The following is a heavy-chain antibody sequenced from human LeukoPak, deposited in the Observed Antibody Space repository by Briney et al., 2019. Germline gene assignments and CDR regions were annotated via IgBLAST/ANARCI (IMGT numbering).Heavy chain of an antibody. J-gene: IGHJ4*02. CDR1: GYTFTNYY. V-gene: IGHV1-46*01. Sequence: ASVKVSCKASGYTFTNYYMHWVRQAPGQGLEWMGIINPSGDSTSYAQKFHGRVTMTRDTSTSTVYIDLTSLTSEDTAVYYCARGPHSSSWPDIPRDYWGQGTLVTVSS. CDR3: ARGPHSSSWPDIPRDY. CDR2: INPSGDST. D-gene: IGHD6-13*01.